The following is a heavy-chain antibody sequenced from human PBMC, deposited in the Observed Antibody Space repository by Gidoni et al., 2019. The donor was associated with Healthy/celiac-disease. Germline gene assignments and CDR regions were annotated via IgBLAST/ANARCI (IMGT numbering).Heavy chain of an antibody. J-gene: IGHJ4*02. D-gene: IGHD7-27*01. CDR1: GFPFCDYA. CDR2: ISWNSGSI. CDR3: AKDFGRRLGIDNLDY. Sequence: EVQLVESGGGLVQPGRSLRLSSAPSGFPFCDYAMHWVLQGQGKGMEWVSGISWNSGSIGYADSVKGRFTISRDNAKNSLYLQMNSLRAEDTALYYCAKDFGRRLGIDNLDYWGQGTLVTVSS. V-gene: IGHV3-9*01.